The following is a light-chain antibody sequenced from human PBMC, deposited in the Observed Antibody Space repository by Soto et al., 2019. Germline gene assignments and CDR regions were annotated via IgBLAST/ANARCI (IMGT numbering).Light chain of an antibody. CDR3: ISYTSSSTVV. J-gene: IGLJ2*01. CDR1: SSDVGGYNY. Sequence: QSALTQPASVSGSPGQSITISCTGTSSDVGGYNYVSWYQQHPGKAPKPMIYDVSNRPSGVSNRFSGSKSGNTASLTISGLQAEDEADYYCISYTSSSTVVFGLGTKITVL. CDR2: DVS. V-gene: IGLV2-14*01.